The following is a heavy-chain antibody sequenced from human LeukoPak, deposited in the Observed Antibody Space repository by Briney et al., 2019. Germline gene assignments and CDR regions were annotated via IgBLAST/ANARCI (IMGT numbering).Heavy chain of an antibody. CDR1: GFTFSTHA. Sequence: GGSLRLSCAASGFTFSTHAMSWVRQAPGKGLEWVSSISSSSSYIYYADSVKGRFTISRDNAKNSLYLQMNSLRAEDTAVYYCARDGSGYANFDYWGQGTLVTVSS. CDR2: ISSSSSYI. D-gene: IGHD5-12*01. V-gene: IGHV3-21*01. CDR3: ARDGSGYANFDY. J-gene: IGHJ4*02.